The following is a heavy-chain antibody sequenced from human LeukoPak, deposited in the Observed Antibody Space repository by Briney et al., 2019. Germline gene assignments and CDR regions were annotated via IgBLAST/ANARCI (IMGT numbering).Heavy chain of an antibody. J-gene: IGHJ6*03. CDR3: AKEYGSGSFYYYYYMDV. CDR2: IYYSGST. CDR1: GGSISSSSYY. D-gene: IGHD3-10*01. Sequence: SETLSLTCTVSGGSISSSSYYWGWIRQPPGKGLEWIGSIYYSGSTYYNPSLKSRVTISVDTSKNQFSLKLNSVTAADTAVYYCAKEYGSGSFYYYYYMDVWGKGTTVTISS. V-gene: IGHV4-39*07.